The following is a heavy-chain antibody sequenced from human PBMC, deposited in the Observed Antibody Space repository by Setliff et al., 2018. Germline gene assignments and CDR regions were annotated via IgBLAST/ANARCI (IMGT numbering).Heavy chain of an antibody. Sequence: SETLSLTCAVYGGSISSSSYYWGWIRQPPGKGLEWIGSIYYSGSTYYNPSLKSRVTISVDTSKNQFSLKLSSVTAADTAVYYCARHKVITNNWFDPWGQGTLVTVSS. J-gene: IGHJ5*02. D-gene: IGHD3-22*01. CDR2: IYYSGST. CDR1: GGSISSSSYY. V-gene: IGHV4-39*01. CDR3: ARHKVITNNWFDP.